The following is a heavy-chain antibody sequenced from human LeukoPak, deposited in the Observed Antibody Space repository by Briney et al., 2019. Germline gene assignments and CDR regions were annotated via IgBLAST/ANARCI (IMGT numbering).Heavy chain of an antibody. Sequence: GGSLRLSCAASGFTSSSYSMNWVRQAPGEGLEWVSSISSSSSYIYYADSVKGRFTISRDNAKNSLYLQMNSLRAEDTAVYYCARGPYSSGWYVFSTWGQGTLVTVSS. J-gene: IGHJ5*02. CDR1: GFTSSSYS. D-gene: IGHD6-19*01. CDR2: ISSSSSYI. CDR3: ARGPYSSGWYVFST. V-gene: IGHV3-21*01.